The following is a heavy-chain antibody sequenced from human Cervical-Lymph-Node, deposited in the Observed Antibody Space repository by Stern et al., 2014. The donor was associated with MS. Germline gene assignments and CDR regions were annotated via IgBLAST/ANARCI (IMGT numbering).Heavy chain of an antibody. CDR1: GFTFTSSA. J-gene: IGHJ5*02. CDR3: AARANYYDSPGDWFDP. CDR2: IVVGSGNT. Sequence: QLEESGPEVKKPGTSVKVSCKASGFTFTSSAVQWVRQARGQRLEWIGWIVVGSGNTNYAQKFQERVTITRDMSTSTAYMELSSLRSEDTAVYYCAARANYYDSPGDWFDPWGQGTLVTVSS. D-gene: IGHD3-22*01. V-gene: IGHV1-58*01.